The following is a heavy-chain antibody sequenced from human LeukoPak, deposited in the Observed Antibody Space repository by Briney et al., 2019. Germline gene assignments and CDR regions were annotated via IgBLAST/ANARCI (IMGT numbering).Heavy chain of an antibody. D-gene: IGHD3-22*01. CDR2: MNPNSGNT. CDR3: ARGYYDSSGYYFGP. J-gene: IGHJ4*02. V-gene: IGHV1-8*02. CDR1: GYTFTSYA. Sequence: ASVKVSCKASGYTFTSYAMNWVRQAPGQGLEWMGWMNPNSGNTGYAQKFQGRVTMTRNTSISTAYMELSSLRSEDTAVYYCARGYYDSSGYYFGPWGQGTLVTVSS.